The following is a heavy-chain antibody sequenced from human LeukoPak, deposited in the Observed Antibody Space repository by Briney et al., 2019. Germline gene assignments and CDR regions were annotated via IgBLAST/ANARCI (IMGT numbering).Heavy chain of an antibody. CDR1: GFTFSSYG. V-gene: IGHV3-33*03. CDR3: AKDVGKWESLHFFDY. J-gene: IGHJ4*02. D-gene: IGHD1-26*01. CDR2: IWYDGSNK. Sequence: GGSLRLSCAASGFTFSSYGMHWVRQAPGKGLEWVAVIWYDGSNKYYADSVKGRFTISRDDSRNTLYLQMNSLRGDDTAVYYCAKDVGKWESLHFFDYWGQGTLVTVSS.